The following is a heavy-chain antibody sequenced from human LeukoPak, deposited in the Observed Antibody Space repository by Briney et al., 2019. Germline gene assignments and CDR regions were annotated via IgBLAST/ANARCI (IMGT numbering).Heavy chain of an antibody. J-gene: IGHJ4*02. CDR3: AMRGDILVIPATYMFDY. CDR1: GFTFSSYS. V-gene: IGHV3-48*01. D-gene: IGHD2-2*01. Sequence: GGSLRLSCAASGFTFSSYSMNWVRQAPGKGLEWVSYISSSGSTTYYADSVKGRFTISRDNAKNSLYLQMNSLRAEDTAVYYCAMRGDILVIPATYMFDYWGQGTLVTVSS. CDR2: ISSSGSTT.